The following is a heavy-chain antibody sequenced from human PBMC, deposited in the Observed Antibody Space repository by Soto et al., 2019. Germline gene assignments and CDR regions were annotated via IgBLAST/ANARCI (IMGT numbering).Heavy chain of an antibody. CDR1: GYTFTSYD. CDR3: ARAFRVAATRWWFDP. J-gene: IGHJ5*02. D-gene: IGHD2-15*01. CDR2: ISTDNGNT. V-gene: IGHV1-18*01. Sequence: QGQLVQSGAEVKKPGASVKVSCKASGYTFTSYDISCVRHDPGQGLEWMGWISTDNGNTNYAQKLQVIGTMTTATSTSTAYMELRSLRSDDTAVYYCARAFRVAATRWWFDPWGQGTLVTVSS.